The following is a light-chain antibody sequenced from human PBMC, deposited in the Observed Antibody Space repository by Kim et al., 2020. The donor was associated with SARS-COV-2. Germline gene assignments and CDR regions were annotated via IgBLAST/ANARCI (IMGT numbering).Light chain of an antibody. CDR2: FDS. CDR1: NIETKS. V-gene: IGLV3-21*01. Sequence: APGKTAGITCGGNNIETKSVHWYRQKPGQAPVVVMSFDSDRPSGIPERFSGSNSGNTATLTISRVEAEDEADYYCQVWDTNSDRVFGGGTKVTVL. CDR3: QVWDTNSDRV. J-gene: IGLJ2*01.